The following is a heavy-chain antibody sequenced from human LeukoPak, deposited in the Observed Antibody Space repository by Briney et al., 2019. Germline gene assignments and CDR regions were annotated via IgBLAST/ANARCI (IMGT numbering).Heavy chain of an antibody. CDR1: GGSFSGYY. CDR2: INHSGST. Sequence: SETLSLNCAVYGGSFSGYYWSWIRQPPGKGLEWIGEINHSGSTNYNPSLKSRVTISVDTSKNQFSLKLSSVTAADTAVYYCAGEVGGVLNYNWFDPWGQGTLVTVSS. CDR3: AGEVGGVLNYNWFDP. D-gene: IGHD3-16*01. V-gene: IGHV4-34*01. J-gene: IGHJ5*02.